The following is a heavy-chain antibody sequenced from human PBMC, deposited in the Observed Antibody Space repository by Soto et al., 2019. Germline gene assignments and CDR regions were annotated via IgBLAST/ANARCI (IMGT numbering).Heavy chain of an antibody. CDR2: ISYDGSNK. V-gene: IGHV3-30*03. Sequence: QVQLVESGGGVVQPGRSLRLSCAASGFTFSSYGMHWVRQAPGKGLEWVAVISYDGSNKYYADSVKGRFTISRDNSKNTLYLQMNSLRAEDTAVYYCAREGRDIVVVPAAQPLDYWGQGTLVTVSS. CDR1: GFTFSSYG. D-gene: IGHD2-2*01. J-gene: IGHJ4*02. CDR3: AREGRDIVVVPAAQPLDY.